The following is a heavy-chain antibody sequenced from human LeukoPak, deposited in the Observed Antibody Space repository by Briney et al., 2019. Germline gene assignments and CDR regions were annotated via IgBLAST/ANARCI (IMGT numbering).Heavy chain of an antibody. J-gene: IGHJ4*02. CDR2: INPSGGST. CDR1: GYTFTSYY. V-gene: IGHV1-46*01. CDR3: ARDSGMVRGTVDY. Sequence: ASVTVSCKSSGYTFTSYYMYWVRQAPGQGLEWMGIINPSGGSTSCAQKFQGRVTMTRDTSTSTVYMELSSLRSEDTAVYYCARDSGMVRGTVDYWGQGTLVTVSS. D-gene: IGHD3-10*01.